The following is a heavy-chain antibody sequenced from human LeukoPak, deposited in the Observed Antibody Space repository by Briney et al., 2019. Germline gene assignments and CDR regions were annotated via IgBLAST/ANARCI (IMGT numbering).Heavy chain of an antibody. CDR2: IIPIFGTA. CDR3: ARDRVDYYDSSGYYSPDAFDI. V-gene: IGHV1-69*13. Sequence: SVKVSCKASGGTFSSYAISWVRQAPGQGLEWMGGIIPIFGTANYAQKFQGRVTITADESTSTAYMELSSLRSEDTAVYYCARDRVDYYDSSGYYSPDAFDIWGQGTMVTVSS. D-gene: IGHD3-22*01. J-gene: IGHJ3*02. CDR1: GGTFSSYA.